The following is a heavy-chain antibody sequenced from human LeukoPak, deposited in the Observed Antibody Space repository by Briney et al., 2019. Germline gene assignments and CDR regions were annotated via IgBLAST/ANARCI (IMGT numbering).Heavy chain of an antibody. V-gene: IGHV3-23*01. Sequence: GGSLRLSCAASGFTFSTYAMSWVRHAPGEGLEWGSGISGSGNSPYYADSVKRRFTISRHNSKNTLYLQMNSLRAEDTAVYYCAKRTDMVRPWDYWGQGTLVTVSS. CDR2: ISGSGNSP. D-gene: IGHD5-18*01. J-gene: IGHJ4*02. CDR3: AKRTDMVRPWDY. CDR1: GFTFSTYA.